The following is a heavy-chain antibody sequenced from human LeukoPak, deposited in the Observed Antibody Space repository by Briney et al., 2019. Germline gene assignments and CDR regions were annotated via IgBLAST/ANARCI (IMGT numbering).Heavy chain of an antibody. CDR2: IYYSGST. CDR1: GGSFSGYF. CDR3: AKQWLRNAFDI. V-gene: IGHV4-59*06. J-gene: IGHJ3*02. Sequence: KPSETLSLTCAVHGGSFSGYFWGWIRQPPGDGLAWIGYIYYSGSTYYNPSLKSRVTISVDTSKNQFSLKLSSVTAADTAVYSCAKQWLRNAFDIWGQGTMVTVSS. D-gene: IGHD3-22*01.